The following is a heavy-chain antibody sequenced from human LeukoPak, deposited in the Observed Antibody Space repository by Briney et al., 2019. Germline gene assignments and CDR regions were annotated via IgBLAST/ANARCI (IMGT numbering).Heavy chain of an antibody. CDR3: ARDRGNDYFDS. CDR2: TWSDGRSE. Sequence: GGSLRLSCVVSGVSLSSHGMHWVRQAPGKRLEWLTFTWSDGRSEYYADSVKGRFSVSRDNSKNTVYLQIDSLRVEDTAVYYCARDRGNDYFDSWGQGTLVTVSS. J-gene: IGHJ4*02. V-gene: IGHV3-33*01. CDR1: GVSLSSHG.